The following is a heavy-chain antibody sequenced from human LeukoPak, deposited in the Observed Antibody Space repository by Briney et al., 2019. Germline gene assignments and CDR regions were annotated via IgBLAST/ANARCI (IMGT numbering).Heavy chain of an antibody. V-gene: IGHV3-48*04. CDR1: GFTFSSYS. Sequence: GGSLRLSCAASGFTFSSYSMNWVRQAPGKGLEWVSYISSSCSTIYYADSVKGRFTISRDNAKNSLYLQMNSLRAEDTAVYYCAELGITMIGGVWGKGTTVTISS. J-gene: IGHJ6*04. CDR2: ISSSCSTI. CDR3: AELGITMIGGV. D-gene: IGHD3-10*02.